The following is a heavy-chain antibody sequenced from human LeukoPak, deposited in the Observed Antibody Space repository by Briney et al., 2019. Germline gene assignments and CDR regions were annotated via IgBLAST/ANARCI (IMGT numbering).Heavy chain of an antibody. CDR3: ARPRTRLAWFDP. V-gene: IGHV4-39*01. CDR1: GGSISSSNYY. D-gene: IGHD6-19*01. CDR2: IYYSGST. J-gene: IGHJ5*02. Sequence: SETLSLTCTVSGGSISSSNYYWGWIRQPPGKGLEWIGSIYYSGSTYYNPSLKSRGTISVDTSKNQFSLKLRSVTAADTAVYYCARPRTRLAWFDPWGQGTLVTVSS.